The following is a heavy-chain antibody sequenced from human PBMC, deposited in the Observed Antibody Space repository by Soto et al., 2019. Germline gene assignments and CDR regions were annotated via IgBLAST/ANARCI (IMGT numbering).Heavy chain of an antibody. J-gene: IGHJ4*02. D-gene: IGHD4-17*01. CDR3: ARAVDYGGKPYYFDY. V-gene: IGHV1-18*01. CDR1: GYTFTSYG. Sequence: GASVKVSCKASGYTFTSYGISWVRQAPGQGLEWMGWISAYNGNTNYAQKLQGRVTMTTDTSTSTAYMELRSLRSDDTAVYYCARAVDYGGKPYYFDYWGQGTLVTVSS. CDR2: ISAYNGNT.